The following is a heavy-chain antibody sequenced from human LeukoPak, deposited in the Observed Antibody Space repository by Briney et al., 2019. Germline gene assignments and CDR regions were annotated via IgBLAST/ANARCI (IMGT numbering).Heavy chain of an antibody. Sequence: SETLSLICTVSGGSISSTGYYWGWVRQPPGKGLEWIASIYYSGSTYYRPSLKSRVTISVETSKNHFSLRLSSVSAADTAVYYCARHSRNTFGVVVVPYYIDYWGQGTLVTVSS. CDR3: ARHSRNTFGVVVVPYYIDY. CDR1: GGSISSTGYY. CDR2: IYYSGST. V-gene: IGHV4-39*01. D-gene: IGHD3-16*02. J-gene: IGHJ4*02.